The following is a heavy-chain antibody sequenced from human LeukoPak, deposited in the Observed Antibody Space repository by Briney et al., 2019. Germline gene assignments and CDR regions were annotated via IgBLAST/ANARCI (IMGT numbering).Heavy chain of an antibody. CDR1: GFTFSSYE. V-gene: IGHV3-48*03. D-gene: IGHD6-19*01. CDR2: ISSSGSTI. CDR3: VRDHTGWPLDP. J-gene: IGHJ5*02. Sequence: PGGSLRLSCAASGFTFSSYEMNWVRQAPGKGLEWVSYISSSGSTIYYADSVKGRFTISRDNAKNSLYLQMNSLRAEDTAVYYCVRDHTGWPLDPWGQGTLVTVSS.